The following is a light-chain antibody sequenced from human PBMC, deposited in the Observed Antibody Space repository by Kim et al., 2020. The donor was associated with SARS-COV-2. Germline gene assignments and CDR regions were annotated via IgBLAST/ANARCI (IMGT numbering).Light chain of an antibody. Sequence: EIVLTQSPGTLSLSPGERATLSCRASQTVTNDFLAWYQQKPGQAPRLLIYGASSRATGIPDRFSGSGSGTDFSLTISRLEPEDFAVYHCQQFGASIPYSFGQGTKLEIK. J-gene: IGKJ2*03. CDR1: QTVTNDF. CDR3: QQFGASIPYS. CDR2: GAS. V-gene: IGKV3-20*01.